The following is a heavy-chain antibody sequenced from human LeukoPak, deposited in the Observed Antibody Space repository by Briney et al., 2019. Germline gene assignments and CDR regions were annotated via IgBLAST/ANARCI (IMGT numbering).Heavy chain of an antibody. V-gene: IGHV3-23*01. CDR3: AKALDIVVVVARRWSYGTDV. Sequence: GGSLRLSCAASGFTFSSYAMSWVRQAPGKGLEWVSAISGSGGSTYYADSVKGRFTISRDNSKNTLYLQMNSLRAEDTAVYYCAKALDIVVVVARRWSYGTDVWGQGTTVTVSS. CDR2: ISGSGGST. CDR1: GFTFSSYA. J-gene: IGHJ6*02. D-gene: IGHD2-15*01.